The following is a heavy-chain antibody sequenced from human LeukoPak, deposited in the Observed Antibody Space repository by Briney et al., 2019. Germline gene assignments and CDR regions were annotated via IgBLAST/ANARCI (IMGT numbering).Heavy chain of an antibody. Sequence: SQTLSLTCVISGDSVSSNIATWNWIRQSPSRGLEWLGRTYYRPQWYYDYAVSVRSRITINPDTSKNQFSLQLSSVTPEDTAVYFCAGERSSWYYLDYWGQGMLVTVSS. CDR3: AGERSSWYYLDY. CDR2: TYYRPQWYY. J-gene: IGHJ4*02. D-gene: IGHD6-13*01. CDR1: GDSVSSNIAT. V-gene: IGHV6-1*01.